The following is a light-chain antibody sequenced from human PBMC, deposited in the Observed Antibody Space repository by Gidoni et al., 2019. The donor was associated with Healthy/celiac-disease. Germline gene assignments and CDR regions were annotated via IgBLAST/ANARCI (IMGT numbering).Light chain of an antibody. V-gene: IGKV1-9*01. Sequence: QLTQAPPFLSASVGDRVTITCRTGQGISSYLAWYQQKPGKAPKLLIYAASTLQSGVPSRFSGSGSGTEFTLTISSLQPEDFATYYCQQLKSYPRTFGQGTKVEIK. CDR2: AAS. J-gene: IGKJ1*01. CDR3: QQLKSYPRT. CDR1: QGISSY.